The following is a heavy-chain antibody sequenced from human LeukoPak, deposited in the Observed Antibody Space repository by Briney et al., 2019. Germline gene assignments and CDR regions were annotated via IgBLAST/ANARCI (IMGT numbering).Heavy chain of an antibody. V-gene: IGHV4-59*01. Sequence: PSETLSLTCTVSGGSISSYYWSWIRQPPGKGLEWIGSIYYSGSTNHSPSLTSRVTISVDTSKNQFSLNLRSVTAADTAVYYCARGPWGFWYFDLWGRGTLVTVSS. D-gene: IGHD7-27*01. CDR2: IYYSGST. CDR1: GGSISSYY. J-gene: IGHJ2*01. CDR3: ARGPWGFWYFDL.